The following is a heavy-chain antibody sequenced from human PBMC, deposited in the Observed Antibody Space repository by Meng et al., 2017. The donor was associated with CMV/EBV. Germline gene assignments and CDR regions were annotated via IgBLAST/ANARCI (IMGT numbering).Heavy chain of an antibody. Sequence: QRVKAGGCVVQPGGSLELPCAASEFTFRRHAMHWVRQAPGMGLEWVAVISYDGSNKYYADTVKGRFTISRDNSKNTLYLQMNSLRAEDTAVYYCAREDACYWGQGTLVTVSS. CDR1: EFTFRRHA. V-gene: IGHV3-30-3*01. CDR2: ISYDGSNK. J-gene: IGHJ4*02. CDR3: AREDACY.